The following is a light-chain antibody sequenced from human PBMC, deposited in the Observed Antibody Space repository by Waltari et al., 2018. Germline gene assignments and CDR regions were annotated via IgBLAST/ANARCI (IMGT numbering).Light chain of an antibody. CDR1: SSDARNYNL. CDR2: DDN. J-gene: IGLJ3*02. V-gene: IGLV2-23*01. CDR3: CSYAGSYTWV. Sequence: QSALTQPASVSGSPGQSITIPCTGTSSDARNYNLVSWYQQYPGKAPKVMIYDDNRRPSGVSDRFSGSKSGNTASLTISGVQAEDEADYYCCSYAGSYTWVFGGGTKLTVL.